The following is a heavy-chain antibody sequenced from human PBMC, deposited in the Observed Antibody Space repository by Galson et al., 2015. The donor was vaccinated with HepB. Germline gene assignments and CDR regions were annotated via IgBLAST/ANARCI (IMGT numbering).Heavy chain of an antibody. J-gene: IGHJ6*04. V-gene: IGHV3-30*03. Sequence: SLRLSCAASGFTFSSYGMHWVRQAPGKGLEWVAVISYDGSNKYYADSVKGRFTISRDNSKNTLYLQMNSLRAEDTAVYYCTYCSSSFVGSSSLDVWGKGTTVTVSS. CDR3: TYCSSSFVGSSSLDV. CDR2: ISYDGSNK. CDR1: GFTFSSYG. D-gene: IGHD2-2*01.